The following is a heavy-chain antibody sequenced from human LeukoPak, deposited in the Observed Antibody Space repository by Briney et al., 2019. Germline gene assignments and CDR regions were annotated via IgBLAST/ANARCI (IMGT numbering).Heavy chain of an antibody. Sequence: KPSETLSLTCTVSGGSISSSSYYWGWIRQPPGKGLEWIGSIYYSGSTYYNPSLKSRVTISVGTSRNHFSLQLMSVTAAGNAVYYCESHFRIMTVVGDFDXWGQGTLVTV. D-gene: IGHD3-22*01. CDR3: ESHFRIMTVVGDFDX. V-gene: IGHV4-39*02. J-gene: IGHJ4*02. CDR2: IYYSGST. CDR1: GGSISSSSYY.